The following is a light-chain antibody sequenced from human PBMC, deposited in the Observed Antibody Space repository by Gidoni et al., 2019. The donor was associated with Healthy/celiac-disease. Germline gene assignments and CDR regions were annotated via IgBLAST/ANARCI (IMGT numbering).Light chain of an antibody. CDR2: SHN. Sequence: QPVLTQPPPASGTPGQGVTTSFAGSSSNIGSNPVNWSHQLPGTAPKLLIYSHNQPPSGVPDRFSGSKSGTSASLAISGLQSEDDADYYCAAWDDSLNGVVFGGGTNLTVL. J-gene: IGLJ2*01. CDR1: SSNIGSNP. CDR3: AAWDDSLNGVV. V-gene: IGLV1-44*01.